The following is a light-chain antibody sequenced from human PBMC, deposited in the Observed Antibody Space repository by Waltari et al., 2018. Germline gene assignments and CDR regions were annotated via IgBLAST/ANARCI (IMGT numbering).Light chain of an antibody. Sequence: QSALTQPPSASGSPGQSVTLSCTGTSSDVGDYASWYLQHPGKAPKLMISEVTKPPSGVPDRFSGSKSGNTASLTVSGLQAEDEADYYCSSYAGSNNLVFGGGTKLTVL. V-gene: IGLV2-8*01. CDR2: EVT. J-gene: IGLJ2*01. CDR3: SSYAGSNNLV. CDR1: SSDVGDY.